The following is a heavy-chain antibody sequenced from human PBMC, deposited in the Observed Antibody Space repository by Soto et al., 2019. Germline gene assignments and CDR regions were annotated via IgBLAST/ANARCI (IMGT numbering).Heavy chain of an antibody. CDR1: GFTFSTYA. D-gene: IGHD3-10*01. CDR3: VKGGITMVRGVLFAY. V-gene: IGHV3-64D*06. J-gene: IGHJ4*02. Sequence: GGSLRLSCSASGFTFSTYAMHWVRQAPGKGLEYVSAISNNGGSTYYADSVKGRFTISRDNSKNTLYLQMSSLRTADTAIHYCVKGGITMVRGVLFAYWGQGTLVTVSS. CDR2: ISNNGGST.